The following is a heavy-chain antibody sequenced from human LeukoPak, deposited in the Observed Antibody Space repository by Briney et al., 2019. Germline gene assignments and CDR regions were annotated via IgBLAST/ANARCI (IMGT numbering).Heavy chain of an antibody. V-gene: IGHV3-23*01. D-gene: IGHD3-10*01. CDR2: ISSSGGST. Sequence: PGGSLRLSCAASAFTFSSHAMTWVRQAPGKGLEWVSTISSSGGSTYYADSVKGRFTISRDNSKNTLFLQMNSLRGEDTAVYYCARLMVRGVIGSDYWGQGTLVTVSS. J-gene: IGHJ4*02. CDR1: AFTFSSHA. CDR3: ARLMVRGVIGSDY.